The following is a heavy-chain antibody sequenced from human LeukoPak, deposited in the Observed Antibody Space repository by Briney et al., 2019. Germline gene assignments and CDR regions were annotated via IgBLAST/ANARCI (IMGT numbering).Heavy chain of an antibody. J-gene: IGHJ3*02. CDR2: IKQDGSEK. CDR3: ARDLAGPPQEAFDI. Sequence: GGSLRLSCAASGLTFSSYWMSWLRQAPGKGLEWVANIKQDGSEKHYVDSVTGRFTISRDNTKNSLYLQMNSLRADDTAVYYCARDLAGPPQEAFDIWGQGTMVTVSS. V-gene: IGHV3-7*01. CDR1: GLTFSSYW.